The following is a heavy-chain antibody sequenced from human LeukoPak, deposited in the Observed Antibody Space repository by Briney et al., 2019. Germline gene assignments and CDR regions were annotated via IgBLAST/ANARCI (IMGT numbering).Heavy chain of an antibody. D-gene: IGHD3-16*02. CDR1: GYESSRYV. V-gene: IGHV1-18*01. CDR3: AKDSPRDDYVRGSYRYSRRGLDI. J-gene: IGHJ3*02. Sequence: ASVNVSCKASGYESSRYVISWVRQAPGQGPEWMGWISAYNGKTKYAAKFQGRLTMTTETSTSTAYMELRSLTSADTAVYYCAKDSPRDDYVRGSYRYSRRGLDIWGQGTLVTASS. CDR2: ISAYNGKT.